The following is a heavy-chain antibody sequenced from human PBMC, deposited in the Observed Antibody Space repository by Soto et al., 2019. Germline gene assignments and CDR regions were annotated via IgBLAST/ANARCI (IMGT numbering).Heavy chain of an antibody. CDR3: ARERVAGYYNVIGY. J-gene: IGHJ4*02. CDR1: GFSFSTYS. Sequence: ESGGGVVQPGRSLRLSCAASGFSFSTYSMHWVRQAPGKGLEWVAVLSYDVRNKFYADSVKGRFIISRDNAKSTLYLQMSSLRTEDTAVYYCARERVAGYYNVIGYWGQGTLVTVSS. CDR2: LSYDVRNK. V-gene: IGHV3-30*04. D-gene: IGHD3-22*01.